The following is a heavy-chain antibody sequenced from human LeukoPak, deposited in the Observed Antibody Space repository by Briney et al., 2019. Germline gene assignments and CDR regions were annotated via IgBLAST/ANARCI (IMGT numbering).Heavy chain of an antibody. V-gene: IGHV4-34*01. J-gene: IGHJ5*02. D-gene: IGHD6-13*01. CDR3: ARVGRWGIAAAGNNWFDP. CDR2: INHSGST. CDR1: GGSFSGYY. Sequence: PSETLSLTCAVYGGSFSGYYWSWIRQPPGKGLEWIGEINHSGSTNYNPSLKSRVTISVDTSKNQFSLKLSSMTAADTAVYYCARVGRWGIAAAGNNWFDPWGQGTLVTVSS.